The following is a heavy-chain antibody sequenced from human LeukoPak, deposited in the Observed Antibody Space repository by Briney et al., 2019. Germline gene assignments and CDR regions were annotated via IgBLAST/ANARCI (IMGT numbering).Heavy chain of an antibody. CDR3: ARTQRGYNYGYQYYYYGLDV. D-gene: IGHD5-18*01. CDR2: INHSGST. Sequence: TSETLSLTCAVYGGSFSGYYWSWIRQPPGKGLEWIGEINHSGSTNYNPSLKSRVTISVDTSKIRFSLKLSSVTAADTAVYYCARTQRGYNYGYQYYYYGLDVWGQGTTVTVSS. CDR1: GGSFSGYY. J-gene: IGHJ6*02. V-gene: IGHV4-34*01.